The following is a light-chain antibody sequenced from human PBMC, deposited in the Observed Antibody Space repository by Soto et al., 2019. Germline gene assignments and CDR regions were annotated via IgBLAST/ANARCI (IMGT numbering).Light chain of an antibody. CDR1: QSVSSSY. Sequence: IVLTQTPGTLSLSPGERATLSCRASQSVSSSYLAWYQQKPGQAPRLLMYGASSRATGIPDRFSGSGSGTDFTLTISRLEPEDFAVYYCQQYQNSPRTFGQGTKVDIK. CDR2: GAS. J-gene: IGKJ1*01. CDR3: QQYQNSPRT. V-gene: IGKV3-20*01.